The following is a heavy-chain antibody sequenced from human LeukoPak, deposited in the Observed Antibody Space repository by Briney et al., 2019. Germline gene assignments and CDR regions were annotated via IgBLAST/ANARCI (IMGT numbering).Heavy chain of an antibody. CDR2: IYYSGST. J-gene: IGHJ5*02. V-gene: IGHV4-59*01. Sequence: SETLSLTCTVSGGSISSYYWSWIRQPPGKGLEWNGYIYYSGSTNYNPSLKSRVTISVDTSKNQFSLKLSSVTAADTAVYYCARDEKYSSSWYGFFDPWGQGTLVTVSS. CDR3: ARDEKYSSSWYGFFDP. CDR1: GGSISSYY. D-gene: IGHD6-13*01.